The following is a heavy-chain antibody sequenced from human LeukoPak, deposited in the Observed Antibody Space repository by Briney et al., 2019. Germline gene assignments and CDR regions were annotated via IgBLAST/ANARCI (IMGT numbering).Heavy chain of an antibody. V-gene: IGHV1-8*03. CDR1: GYTFTSYD. D-gene: IGHD2-2*01. CDR3: ARGRVPIVVVPAAIGYYYYYMDV. CDR2: MNPNSGNT. J-gene: IGHJ6*03. Sequence: ASVKVSCKASGYTFTSYDINWVRQATGQGLEWMGWMNPNSGNTGYAQKFQGRVTITRNTPISTAYMELSSLRSEDTAVYYCARGRVPIVVVPAAIGYYYYYMDVWGKGTTVTVSS.